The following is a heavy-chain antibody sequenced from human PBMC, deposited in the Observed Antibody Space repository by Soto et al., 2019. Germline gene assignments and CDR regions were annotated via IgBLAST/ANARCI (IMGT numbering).Heavy chain of an antibody. CDR1: GFTFSSYW. Sequence: HPGGSLRLSCAASGFTFSSYWMHWVRQAPGKGLVWVSRINSDGSITSYADSVKGRFTISRDNAKNTLYLQMNSLRAEDTAVYYCESVVVYFDWLLFPKDYYYGMDVWGKETPFTVSS. CDR3: ESVVVYFDWLLFPKDYYYGMDV. J-gene: IGHJ6*04. V-gene: IGHV3-74*01. CDR2: INSDGSIT. D-gene: IGHD3-9*01.